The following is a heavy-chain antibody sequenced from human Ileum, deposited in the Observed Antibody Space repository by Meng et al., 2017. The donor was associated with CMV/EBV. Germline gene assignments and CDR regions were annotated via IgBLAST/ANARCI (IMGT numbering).Heavy chain of an antibody. CDR3: ARVDMGGTRPAY. V-gene: IGHV4-39*07. CDR2: IYYSGST. J-gene: IGHJ4*02. CDR1: GSXXXSSSDY. Sequence: SGPXXGTPSDTPXXPCRVSGSXXXSSSDYWGCIRQXPGKGLEWIGSIYYSGSTYYNPSLKSRVTISVDTSKNQFSLKLSSVTAADTAVYYCARVDMGGTRPAYWGQGTLVTVSS. D-gene: IGHD6-19*01.